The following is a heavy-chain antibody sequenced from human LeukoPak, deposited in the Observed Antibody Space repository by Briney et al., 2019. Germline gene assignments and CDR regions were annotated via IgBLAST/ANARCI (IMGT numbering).Heavy chain of an antibody. CDR3: ASSDILTGDVAFDI. CDR2: IYYSGST. J-gene: IGHJ3*02. D-gene: IGHD3-9*01. CDR1: GGSVSSGSYY. Sequence: PSETLSLTCTVSGGSVSSGSYYWSWIRQPPGKGLEWIGYIYYSGSTNYNPSLKSRVTISVDTSKNQFSLKLSSVTAADTAVYYCASSDILTGDVAFDIWGQGTMVTVSS. V-gene: IGHV4-61*01.